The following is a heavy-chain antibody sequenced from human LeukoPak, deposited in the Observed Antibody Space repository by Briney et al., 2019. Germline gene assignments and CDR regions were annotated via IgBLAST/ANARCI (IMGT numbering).Heavy chain of an antibody. CDR3: ARTYCSSTSCYYYYYMDV. V-gene: IGHV1-8*01. Sequence: ASVKVSCKASGYTFTSYDINWVRQATGQGLEWMGWVNPNSGNTGYAQKFQGRVTMTRNTSISTAHMELSSLRSEDTAVYYCARTYCSSTSCYYYYYMDVWGKGTTVTVSS. CDR1: GYTFTSYD. CDR2: VNPNSGNT. D-gene: IGHD2-2*01. J-gene: IGHJ6*03.